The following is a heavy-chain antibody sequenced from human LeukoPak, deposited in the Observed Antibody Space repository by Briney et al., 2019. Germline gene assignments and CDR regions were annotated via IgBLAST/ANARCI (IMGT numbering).Heavy chain of an antibody. D-gene: IGHD3-22*01. CDR1: GYTFTSYG. Sequence: ASVTVSCKASGYTFTSYGISWVRQAAGQGLEWMGWISAYNGNTNYAQKLHGRVTMTTHTSTSTAYKELRSLRSDDTAVYYCARTAVYYDSSGYYYYFVYWCQGTLVIVSS. CDR3: ARTAVYYDSSGYYYYFVY. CDR2: ISAYNGNT. J-gene: IGHJ4*02. V-gene: IGHV1-18*01.